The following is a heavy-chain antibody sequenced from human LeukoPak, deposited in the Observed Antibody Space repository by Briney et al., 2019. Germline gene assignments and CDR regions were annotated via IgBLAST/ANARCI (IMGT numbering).Heavy chain of an antibody. V-gene: IGHV4-38-2*02. CDR2: IYHSGST. J-gene: IGHJ5*02. D-gene: IGHD5-24*01. CDR1: GYSISSGYY. CDR3: ARAKRWLQPRVIIFFDP. Sequence: SETLSLTCTVSGYSISSGYYWGWIRQPPGKGLEWIVGIYHSGSTYYNPSLKSRVTISVDTSKNQFSLKLSSVTAADTAVYYCARAKRWLQPRVIIFFDPWGQGTLVTVSS.